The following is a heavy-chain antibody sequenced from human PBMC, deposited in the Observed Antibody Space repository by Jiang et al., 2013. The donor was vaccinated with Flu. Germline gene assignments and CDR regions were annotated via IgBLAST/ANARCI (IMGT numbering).Heavy chain of an antibody. CDR3: ARAQKYSGFELPYFD. Sequence: GLVKPSGPLSLTCAVSGGSIGSSNWWTWVRQPPGTGLEWIGSIYDSGSTYYNPSLKSRVTISIDTSKNQFSLKLSSVTAADTAMYFCARAQKYSGFELPYFD. V-gene: IGHV4-4*02. CDR2: IYDSGST. CDR1: GGSIGSSNW. D-gene: IGHD5-12*01. J-gene: IGHJ4*01.